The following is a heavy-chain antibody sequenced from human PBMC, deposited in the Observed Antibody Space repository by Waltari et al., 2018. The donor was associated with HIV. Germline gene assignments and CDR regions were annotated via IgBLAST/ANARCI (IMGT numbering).Heavy chain of an antibody. V-gene: IGHV3-30*18. J-gene: IGHJ4*02. CDR2: ISFDGKNK. Sequence: QVQLVESGGGVVQPGWSLRLSCEASGFAFSNYGITWLRQAPGKGLEWVAIISFDGKNKFYADSVKGRFTVSRDNSKNTLYLHMESLRGEDTAVYYCAKGGYDYGDYSYFDYWGQGTLVTVSA. CDR3: AKGGYDYGDYSYFDY. D-gene: IGHD4-17*01. CDR1: GFAFSNYG.